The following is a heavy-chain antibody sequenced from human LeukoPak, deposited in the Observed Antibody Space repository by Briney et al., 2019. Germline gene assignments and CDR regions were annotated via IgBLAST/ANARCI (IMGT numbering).Heavy chain of an antibody. V-gene: IGHV1-24*01. D-gene: IGHD3-10*01. CDR1: GYTLTELS. J-gene: IGHJ4*02. CDR3: AIRPILWFGELIDY. Sequence: ASVKVSCKVSGYTLTELSMHWVRQAPGKGLEGMGGFDPEDGETIYAQKFQGRVTMTEDTSTDTAYMELSSLRSEDTAVYYCAIRPILWFGELIDYWGQGTLVTVSS. CDR2: FDPEDGET.